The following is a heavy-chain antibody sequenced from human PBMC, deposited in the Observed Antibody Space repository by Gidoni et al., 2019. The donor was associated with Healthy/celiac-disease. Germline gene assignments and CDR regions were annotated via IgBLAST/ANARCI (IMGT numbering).Heavy chain of an antibody. CDR2: INHSGST. J-gene: IGHJ6*02. V-gene: IGHV4-34*01. Sequence: QVQLQQWGAGLLKPSETLSLTCAVYGGSFSGYYWSWIRQPPGKGLEWIGEINHSGSTNYNPSLKSRVTISVDTSKNQFSLKLSSVTAADTAVYYCARGRGGGSYRYYYYYGMDVWGQGTTVTVSS. D-gene: IGHD2-15*01. CDR3: ARGRGGGSYRYYYYYGMDV. CDR1: GGSFSGYY.